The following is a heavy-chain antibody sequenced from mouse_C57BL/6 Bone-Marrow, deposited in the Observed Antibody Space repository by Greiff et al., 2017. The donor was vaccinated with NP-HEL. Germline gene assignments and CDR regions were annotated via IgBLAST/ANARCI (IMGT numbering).Heavy chain of an antibody. CDR3: ARDEFITTVDWYFDV. J-gene: IGHJ1*03. Sequence: EVKLMESGGGLVKPGGSLKLSCAASGFTFSSYAMSWVRQTPEKRLEWVATISDGGSYTYYPDNVKGRFTISRDNAKNNLYLQMSDLKSEYTAMYYCARDEFITTVDWYFDVWGTGTTVTVSS. CDR1: GFTFSSYA. CDR2: ISDGGSYT. D-gene: IGHD1-1*01. V-gene: IGHV5-4*01.